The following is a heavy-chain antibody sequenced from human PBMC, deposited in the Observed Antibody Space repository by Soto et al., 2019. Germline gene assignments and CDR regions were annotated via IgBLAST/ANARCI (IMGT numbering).Heavy chain of an antibody. V-gene: IGHV3-23*01. CDR2: IGGNGGTT. J-gene: IGHJ4*02. CDR1: GFTFSTYA. Sequence: EVQLLDSGGGLVQPGGSLRLSCVASGFTFSTYAMSWVRQAPGKGLEWVSGIGGNGGTTRYADSVKGRFTISRDNSKTMVYLQMTRLRCAATAVYYCAKTLYGGCDYWGRGTLVTVSA. D-gene: IGHD5-12*01. CDR3: AKTLYGGCDY.